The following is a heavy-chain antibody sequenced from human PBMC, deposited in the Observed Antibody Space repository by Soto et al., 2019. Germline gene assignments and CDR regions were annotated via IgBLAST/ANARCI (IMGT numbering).Heavy chain of an antibody. CDR1: GFTFSDYY. CDR2: ISSSGSTI. J-gene: IGHJ3*02. CDR3: ARAWDIVVVVAATPAFDI. Sequence: GGSLRLSCAASGFTFSDYYMSWIRQAPGKGLEWVSYISSSGSTIYYADSVKGRFTISRDNAKNSLYLQMNSLRAEDTAVYYCARAWDIVVVVAATPAFDIWGQGTMVTVSS. D-gene: IGHD2-15*01. V-gene: IGHV3-11*01.